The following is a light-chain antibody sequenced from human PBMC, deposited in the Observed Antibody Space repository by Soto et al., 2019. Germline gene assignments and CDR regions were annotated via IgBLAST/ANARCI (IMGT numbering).Light chain of an antibody. Sequence: QSALTQPRSVSGSPGQSVTISCTGTSSDVGGYNYVSWYQQHPDKAPKLMIYGVSERPSGVPDRFSGSKSGNTASLTISGLQAEDEADYYCCSYAGRYTGLFGGGTKLTVL. CDR2: GVS. CDR3: CSYAGRYTGL. J-gene: IGLJ2*01. CDR1: SSDVGGYNY. V-gene: IGLV2-11*01.